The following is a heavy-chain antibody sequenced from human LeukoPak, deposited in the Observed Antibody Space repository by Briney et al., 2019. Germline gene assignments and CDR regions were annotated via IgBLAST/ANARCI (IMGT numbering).Heavy chain of an antibody. CDR3: ARVTSGDSSDAFDI. V-gene: IGHV3-23*01. D-gene: IGHD2-15*01. Sequence: GGSLRLSCAASGFTFSSYSMNWVRQAPGKGLEWVSSISGSGGSTYYADSVKGRFTISRDNSKNTLYLQMNSLRAEDTAVYYCARVTSGDSSDAFDIWGQGTMVTVSS. J-gene: IGHJ3*02. CDR1: GFTFSSYS. CDR2: ISGSGGST.